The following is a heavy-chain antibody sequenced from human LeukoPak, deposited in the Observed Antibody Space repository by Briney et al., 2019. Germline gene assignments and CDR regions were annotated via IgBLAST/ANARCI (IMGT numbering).Heavy chain of an antibody. Sequence: GGSLRLSCAASGFTFRTYGMHWVRQAPGKGLEWEAAIHFDGSNKNFAESVKGRFSISRDNSKNTLYVEMNSLRPEDTAAYYCAKDGSSGKLDSWGQGTLVTVSS. J-gene: IGHJ4*02. CDR2: IHFDGSNK. CDR3: AKDGSSGKLDS. CDR1: GFTFRTYG. V-gene: IGHV3-30*02. D-gene: IGHD3-10*01.